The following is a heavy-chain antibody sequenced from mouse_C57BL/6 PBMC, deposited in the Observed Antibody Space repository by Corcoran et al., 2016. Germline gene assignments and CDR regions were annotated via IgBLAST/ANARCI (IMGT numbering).Heavy chain of an antibody. D-gene: IGHD2-5*01. V-gene: IGHV3-6*01. CDR2: ISDDGSN. Sequence: DVQLQESGPGLVKPSQSLSLTCSVTVYSITRGYYWNWIRQFPGNKMEWMGYISDDGSNNYNPSLKNRISITRDTSKNQFFLKLNSVTTEDTATYYCARPYYSNDYYSMDYWGQGTSVTVSS. CDR1: VYSITRGYY. CDR3: ARPYYSNDYYSMDY. J-gene: IGHJ4*01.